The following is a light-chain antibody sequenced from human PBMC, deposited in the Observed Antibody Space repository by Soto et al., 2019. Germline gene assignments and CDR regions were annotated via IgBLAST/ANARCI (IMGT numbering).Light chain of an antibody. CDR2: KAS. V-gene: IGKV1-5*03. J-gene: IGKJ2*01. CDR1: QSISNW. Sequence: DIQVTQSPSALSASVGDRVTITCRATQSISNWLAWYQQKPGKAPSLLIYKASSLEVGVPSRFSGSGSGMEFTLTISSLQPDDFATYYCQQYNDYGVTFGQGTKVDIK. CDR3: QQYNDYGVT.